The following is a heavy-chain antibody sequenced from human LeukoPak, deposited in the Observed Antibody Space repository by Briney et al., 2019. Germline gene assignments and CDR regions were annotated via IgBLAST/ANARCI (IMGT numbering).Heavy chain of an antibody. D-gene: IGHD2-15*01. J-gene: IGHJ3*02. CDR3: ARDSQRAGGAFDI. V-gene: IGHV4-30-4*07. CDR1: GGSISSGGYS. CDR2: IYYSGST. Sequence: SETLSLTCAVSGGSISSGGYSWSWIRQPPGKGLEWIGYIYYSGSTYYNPSLKSRVTISVDTSKNQFSLKLSSVTAADTAVYYCARDSQRAGGAFDIWGQGTMVTVSS.